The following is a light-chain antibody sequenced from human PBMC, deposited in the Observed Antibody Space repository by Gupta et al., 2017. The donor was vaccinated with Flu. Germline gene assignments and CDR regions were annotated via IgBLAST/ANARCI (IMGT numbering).Light chain of an antibody. CDR2: SNK. V-gene: IGLV1-47*02. CDR3: AGSDASRSGWV. J-gene: IGLJ2*01. Sequence: QSVLTQPPSASGTPGQRVTISCSGSSSNIGSNYVYWYQQLPGTAPKLLIYSNKQRPSGVTDRFSCSTAGTYASPLTICLRSEEEADDYCAGSDASRSGWVFGGGTKLTVL. CDR1: SSNIGSNY.